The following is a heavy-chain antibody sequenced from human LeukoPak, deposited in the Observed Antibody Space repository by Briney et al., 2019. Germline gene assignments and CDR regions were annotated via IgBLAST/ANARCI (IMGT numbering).Heavy chain of an antibody. V-gene: IGHV1-2*04. CDR2: INPNSGGT. CDR3: ARAAFPGDYDY. Sequence: GASVNVSCKASGYTFTGYYMHWVRQAPGQGREGMGWINPNSGGTNYAQKFQGWVTMTRDTSTSTAYMELSRLRSEDTAVYYCARAAFPGDYDYWGQGPLVTVSS. J-gene: IGHJ4*02. D-gene: IGHD4-17*01. CDR1: GYTFTGYY.